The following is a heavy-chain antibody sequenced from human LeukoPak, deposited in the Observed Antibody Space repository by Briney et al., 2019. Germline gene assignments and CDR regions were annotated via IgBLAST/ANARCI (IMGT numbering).Heavy chain of an antibody. CDR2: IGSRSTYT. V-gene: IGHV3-11*06. J-gene: IGHJ4*02. CDR1: GLTLSDYD. CDR3: ARKADYFDF. Sequence: PGGSLRLSCAPSGLTLSDYDMSWTRHAPEKGLEWVSYIGSRSTYTDYADSVKGRFTISRDNAENSLYLQMNSLRAEDTAVYYCARKADYFDFWGQGTLVTVSS. D-gene: IGHD2-15*01.